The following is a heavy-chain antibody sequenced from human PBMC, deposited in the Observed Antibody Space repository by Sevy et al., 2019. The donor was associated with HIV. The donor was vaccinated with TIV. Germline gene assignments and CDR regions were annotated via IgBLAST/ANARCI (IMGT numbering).Heavy chain of an antibody. D-gene: IGHD2-15*01. Sequence: GGYLRLSCEASAINIRDYWMNWVRQAPGKGLEWVANINPDGSKIYYAESVKGRFTISRDSVKNSVFLQMTSLRAEDTAVYYCVRAIQLAASYWGQGMLVTVSS. CDR3: VRAIQLAASY. CDR1: AINIRDYW. V-gene: IGHV3-7*02. J-gene: IGHJ4*02. CDR2: INPDGSKI.